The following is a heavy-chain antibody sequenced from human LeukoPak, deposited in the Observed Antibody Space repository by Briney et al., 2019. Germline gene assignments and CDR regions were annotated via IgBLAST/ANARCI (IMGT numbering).Heavy chain of an antibody. CDR3: AREIGSSWYLSGYFDL. Sequence: SETLSLTCTVSGGSISSYYWSWLRQPAGKGLEWIGRIHVSGSTNYNPSLKSRVTISVDTSKNQFSLKLSSVTAADTAVYYCAREIGSSWYLSGYFDLWGRGTLVTVSS. J-gene: IGHJ2*01. D-gene: IGHD6-13*01. V-gene: IGHV4-4*07. CDR1: GGSISSYY. CDR2: IHVSGST.